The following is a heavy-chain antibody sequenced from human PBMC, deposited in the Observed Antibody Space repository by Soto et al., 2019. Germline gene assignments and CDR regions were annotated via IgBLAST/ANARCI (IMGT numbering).Heavy chain of an antibody. CDR2: INHSGST. Sequence: SETLSLTCAVYGGSFSGYYWSWIRQPPGKGLEWIGEINHSGSTNYNPSLKSRVTISVDTSKNQFSLKLSSVTAADTAVYYCGHGEYYFDYWGQGTLVTVSS. V-gene: IGHV4-34*01. CDR1: GGSFSGYY. J-gene: IGHJ4*02. D-gene: IGHD3-10*01. CDR3: GHGEYYFDY.